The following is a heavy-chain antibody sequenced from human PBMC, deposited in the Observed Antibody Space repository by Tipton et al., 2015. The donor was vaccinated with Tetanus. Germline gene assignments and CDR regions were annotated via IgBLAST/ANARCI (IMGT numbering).Heavy chain of an antibody. CDR2: LDYSGNT. V-gene: IGHV4-39*07. CDR3: ARIHDFWSGYFDF. J-gene: IGHJ4*02. D-gene: IGHD3-3*01. CDR1: GGSISSSYYY. Sequence: TLSLTCTVSGGSISSSYYYWGWIRQPPGKGLEWIGSLDYSGNTYYNSSLMSRVTISVDTSKNQFSLRLNSVTAADTAVYYCARIHDFWSGYFDFWGQGTLVTVSP.